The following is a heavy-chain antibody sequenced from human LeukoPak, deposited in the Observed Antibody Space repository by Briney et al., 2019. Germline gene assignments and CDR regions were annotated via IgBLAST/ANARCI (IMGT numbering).Heavy chain of an antibody. CDR1: GGSISSYY. D-gene: IGHD4-17*01. CDR2: INHSGST. Sequence: PSETLSLTCTVSGGSISSYYWSWIRQPPGKGLEWIGEINHSGSTNYNPSLKSRVTISVDTSKNQFSLKLSSVTAADTAVYYCARAVVWAVTALYYFDYWGQGTLVTVSS. V-gene: IGHV4-34*01. CDR3: ARAVVWAVTALYYFDY. J-gene: IGHJ4*02.